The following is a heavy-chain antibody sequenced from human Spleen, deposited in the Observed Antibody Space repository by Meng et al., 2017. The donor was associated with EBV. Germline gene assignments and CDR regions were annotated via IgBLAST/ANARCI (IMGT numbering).Heavy chain of an antibody. D-gene: IGHD4-11*01. V-gene: IGHV4-61*01. CDR3: ARLYRNYEVNWFDP. J-gene: IGHJ5*02. CDR2: ISYGGIT. Sequence: HGSGPGLVKPSETPSPTCTVSGDSVSSGSHSWSWIRQPTRKGLEWIGYISYGGITNYTPSLKSRFTISLDTSKDQFSLRLTSVTAADTAVYYCARLYRNYEVNWFDPWGQGTLVTVSS. CDR1: GDSVSSGSHS.